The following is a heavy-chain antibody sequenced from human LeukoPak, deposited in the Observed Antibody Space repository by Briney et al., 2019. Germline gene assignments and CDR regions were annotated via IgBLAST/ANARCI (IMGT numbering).Heavy chain of an antibody. CDR3: ARAPRGSYSHFDY. J-gene: IGHJ4*02. CDR1: GFTFSSYW. Sequence: TGGSLRLSCAASGFTFSSYWMHWVRQAPGKGLVWVSRINTDGSSTSYADSVKGRFTISRDNAKNSLYLQMNSLRAEDTAVYYCARAPRGSYSHFDYWGQGTLVTVSS. V-gene: IGHV3-74*01. CDR2: INTDGSST. D-gene: IGHD1-26*01.